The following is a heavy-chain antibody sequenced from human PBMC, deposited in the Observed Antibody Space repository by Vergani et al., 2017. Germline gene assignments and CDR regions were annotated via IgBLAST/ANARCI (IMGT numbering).Heavy chain of an antibody. J-gene: IGHJ4*02. D-gene: IGHD3-16*01. CDR2: IWSKPYGGTT. Sequence: EVHLVESGGGLVQPGRSLRLSCSGSGFTLGDYAMTWVRQAPGKGLEWVAFIWSKPYGGTTEYAASVKGRFTISRDDSKSIAYLQMSSLKAEDTAVYYCTRDRLNRSYGYFDYWGQGTLVTVSP. CDR1: GFTLGDYA. V-gene: IGHV3-49*04. CDR3: TRDRLNRSYGYFDY.